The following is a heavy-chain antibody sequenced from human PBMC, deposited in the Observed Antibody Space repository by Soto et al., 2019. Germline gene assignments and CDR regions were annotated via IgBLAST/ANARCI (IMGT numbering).Heavy chain of an antibody. Sequence: QLQQWGAGLLKPSETLSLTCVVSGGSFRTYYYNGIRQSPGKGLEWIGEINHSGSNNYSPSLKSRVTMSLDTSKNQFSLKLTSVTAADTAVYYCARGGSNDWQVAFDIWGQGTMVTVSS. J-gene: IGHJ3*02. CDR1: GGSFRTYY. CDR3: ARGGSNDWQVAFDI. CDR2: INHSGSN. V-gene: IGHV4-34*01. D-gene: IGHD6-19*01.